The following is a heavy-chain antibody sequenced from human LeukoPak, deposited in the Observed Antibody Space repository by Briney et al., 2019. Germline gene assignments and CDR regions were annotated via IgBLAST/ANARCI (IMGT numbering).Heavy chain of an antibody. J-gene: IGHJ5*02. Sequence: SETLSLTCTVSGGSISSYYWSWIRQPPGKGLEWIGYIYYSGSTNYNPSLKSRVTMSVDTSKNQFSLKLSSVTAADTAVYYCATEIVDGGFDPWGQGTLVTVSS. CDR1: GGSISSYY. V-gene: IGHV4-59*01. CDR2: IYYSGST. D-gene: IGHD2-15*01. CDR3: ATEIVDGGFDP.